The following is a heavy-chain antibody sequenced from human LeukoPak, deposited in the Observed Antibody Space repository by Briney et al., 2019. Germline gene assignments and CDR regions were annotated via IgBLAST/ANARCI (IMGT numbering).Heavy chain of an antibody. CDR2: INHSGST. CDR3: ARRPRITIFGVVTPRYFQH. Sequence: PSETLSLICAVYGGSFSGYYWSWIRQPPGKGLEWIGEINHSGSTNYNPSLKSRVTISVDTSKNQFSLKLSSVTAADTAVYYCARRPRITIFGVVTPRYFQHWGQGTLVTVSS. V-gene: IGHV4-34*01. J-gene: IGHJ1*01. CDR1: GGSFSGYY. D-gene: IGHD3-3*01.